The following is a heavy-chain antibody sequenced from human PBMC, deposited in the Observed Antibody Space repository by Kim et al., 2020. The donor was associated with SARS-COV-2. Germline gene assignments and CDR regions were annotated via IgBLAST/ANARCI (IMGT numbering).Heavy chain of an antibody. Sequence: LSLTCAASGFTFSSYAMHWVRQAPGKGLEWVAVISYDGSNKYYADSVKGRFTISRDNSKNTLYLQMNSLRAEDTAVYYCARWNDLGGMDGWGQGTTV. CDR3: ARWNDLGGMDG. CDR1: GFTFSSYA. D-gene: IGHD1-1*01. CDR2: ISYDGSNK. V-gene: IGHV3-30*04. J-gene: IGHJ6*02.